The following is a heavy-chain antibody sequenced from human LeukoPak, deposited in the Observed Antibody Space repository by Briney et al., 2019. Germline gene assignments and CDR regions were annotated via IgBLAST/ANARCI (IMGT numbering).Heavy chain of an antibody. CDR1: GFTFSSYE. CDR2: ISSSGSTI. Sequence: GGSLRLSCAASGFTFSSYEMNWVRQAPGKGLEWVSYISSSGSTIYYADSVKGRFTISRDNAKNSLYLQMNSLRAEDTAVYYCAELGITMIGGVWGKGSTVIISS. J-gene: IGHJ6*04. V-gene: IGHV3-48*03. CDR3: AELGITMIGGV. D-gene: IGHD3-10*02.